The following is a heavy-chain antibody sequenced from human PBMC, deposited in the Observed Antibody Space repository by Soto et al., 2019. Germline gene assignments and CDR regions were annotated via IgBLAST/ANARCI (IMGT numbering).Heavy chain of an antibody. J-gene: IGHJ3*02. D-gene: IGHD2-2*01. CDR2: IKSKTDGGTT. V-gene: IGHV3-15*01. Sequence: VGSLRLSCAASGFTFSNAWMSWVRQAPGKGLEWVGRIKSKTDGGTTDYAAPVKGRFTISRDDSKNTLYLQMNSLKTEDTAVYYCTTDEVPSNAFDIWGQGTMVTVSS. CDR3: TTDEVPSNAFDI. CDR1: GFTFSNAW.